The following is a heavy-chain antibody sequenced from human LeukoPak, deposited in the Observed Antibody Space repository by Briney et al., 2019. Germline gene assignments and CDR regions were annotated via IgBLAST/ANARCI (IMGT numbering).Heavy chain of an antibody. CDR3: ARGRYYGSGTLVYFDY. CDR2: INHSGST. V-gene: IGHV4-34*01. D-gene: IGHD3-10*01. J-gene: IGHJ4*02. Sequence: SSETLSLTCAVYGGSFSGYYWSWIRQPPGKGLEWIGEINHSGSTNYNPSLKSRVTISVDTSKNQFSLKLSSVTAADTAVYYCARGRYYGSGTLVYFDYWGQGTLVTVSS. CDR1: GGSFSGYY.